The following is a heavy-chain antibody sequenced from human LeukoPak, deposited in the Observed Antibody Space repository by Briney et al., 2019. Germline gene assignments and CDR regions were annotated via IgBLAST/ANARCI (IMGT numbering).Heavy chain of an antibody. CDR2: IYSGGST. Sequence: GGSLRLSCAASGFTFSNAWMSWVRQAPGKGLEWVSVIYSGGSTYYADSVKGRFTISRDNSKNTLYLQMNSLRAEDTAVYYCARDSLRWLDAFDIWGQGTMVTVSS. CDR1: GFTFSNAW. V-gene: IGHV3-53*01. CDR3: ARDSLRWLDAFDI. J-gene: IGHJ3*02. D-gene: IGHD4-23*01.